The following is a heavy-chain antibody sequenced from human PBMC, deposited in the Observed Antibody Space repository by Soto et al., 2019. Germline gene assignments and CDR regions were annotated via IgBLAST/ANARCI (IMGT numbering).Heavy chain of an antibody. J-gene: IGHJ4*02. V-gene: IGHV3-23*01. D-gene: IGHD1-26*01. Sequence: EVQLLESGGGLVQPVGSLRLSCAASGFTFSSYAMSWVRQAPGKGREWVSAISGSGGSTYYADSVKGRFTISRDNSKNTLYLQMNSLRAEDTAVYYCAREERWEQIPDYWGQGTLVTVSS. CDR2: ISGSGGST. CDR3: AREERWEQIPDY. CDR1: GFTFSSYA.